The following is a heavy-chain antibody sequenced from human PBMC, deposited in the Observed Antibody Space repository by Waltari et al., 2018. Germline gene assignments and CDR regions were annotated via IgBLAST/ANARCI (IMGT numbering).Heavy chain of an antibody. J-gene: IGHJ5*02. CDR2: INPNSGGT. V-gene: IGHV1-2*02. CDR1: GYTFTGYY. Sequence: QVQLVQSGAEVKKPGASVKVSCKASGYTFTGYYMHWLRQAPGQGLEWMGWINPNSGGTNYAQKFQGKVTMTRDTSISTAYMELSRLRSDDTAVYYCARDPRQLVGLGWFDPWGQGTLVTVSS. CDR3: ARDPRQLVGLGWFDP. D-gene: IGHD6-6*01.